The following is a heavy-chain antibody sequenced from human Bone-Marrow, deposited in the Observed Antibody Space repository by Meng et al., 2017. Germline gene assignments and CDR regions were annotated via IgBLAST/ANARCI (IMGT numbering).Heavy chain of an antibody. CDR3: AREHWGFGELPPYFDY. D-gene: IGHD3-10*01. Sequence: GSLRLSCAVYGGSFSGYYWSWIRQPPGKGLEWIGEINHSGSTNYNPSLKSRVTISVDTSKNQFSLKLSSVTAADTAVYYCAREHWGFGELPPYFDYWGQETLVTVSS. CDR1: GGSFSGYY. V-gene: IGHV4-34*01. CDR2: INHSGST. J-gene: IGHJ4*02.